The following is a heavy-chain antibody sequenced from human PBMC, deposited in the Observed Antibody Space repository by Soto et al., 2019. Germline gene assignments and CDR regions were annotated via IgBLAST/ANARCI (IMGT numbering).Heavy chain of an antibody. J-gene: IGHJ6*02. Sequence: EASVKVSCKASGYTFTGYYMHWVRQAPGQGLEWMGWINPNSGGTNYAQKFQGRVTMTRDTSISTAYMELSRLRSDDTAVYYCARGVVIHYFYYYYGMDVWGQGTTVTVSS. CDR2: INPNSGGT. CDR1: GYTFTGYY. D-gene: IGHD3-22*01. V-gene: IGHV1-2*02. CDR3: ARGVVIHYFYYYYGMDV.